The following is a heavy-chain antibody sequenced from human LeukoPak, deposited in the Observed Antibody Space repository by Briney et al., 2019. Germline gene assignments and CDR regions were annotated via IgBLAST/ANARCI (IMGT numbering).Heavy chain of an antibody. D-gene: IGHD3-3*01. CDR3: AKSPGYDFWSGHSGH. J-gene: IGHJ4*02. V-gene: IGHV3-23*01. CDR1: GFTFSSYA. CDR2: ISGSGGST. Sequence: GGSLRLSCAASGFTFSSYAMSWVRQAPGKGLEWVSAISGSGGSTYYADSVKGRFTISRDNSKNTLYLQMNSLGAEDTAVYYCAKSPGYDFWSGHSGHWGQGTLVTVSS.